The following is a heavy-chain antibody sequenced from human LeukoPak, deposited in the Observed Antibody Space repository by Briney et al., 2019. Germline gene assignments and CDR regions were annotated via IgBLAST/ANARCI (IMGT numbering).Heavy chain of an antibody. CDR2: IYSGGST. V-gene: IGHV3-53*01. CDR1: GFTFSSYS. J-gene: IGHJ4*02. Sequence: GGSLRLSCAASGFTFSSYSMNWVRQAPGKGLQWVSLIYSGGSTYYADSVKGRFTISRDNSKNTLYLQMNSLRAEDTAVYYCASLNDGEFHFDYWGQGTLVTVSS. D-gene: IGHD3-10*01. CDR3: ASLNDGEFHFDY.